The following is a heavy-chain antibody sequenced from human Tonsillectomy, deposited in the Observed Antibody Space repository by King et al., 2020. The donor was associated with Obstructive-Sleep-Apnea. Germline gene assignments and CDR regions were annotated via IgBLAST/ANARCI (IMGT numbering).Heavy chain of an antibody. J-gene: IGHJ4*02. V-gene: IGHV3-21*01. D-gene: IGHD3-10*01. CDR3: AIAYGSGSYYNGNFDY. CDR1: GFTFSSDS. Sequence: VQLVESGGGLVKPGGSLRLSCAASGFTFSSDSMHWVRQAPGKGLEWVSFITSSSSYIYFADIVKGRFTISRDNAKNALYLHMNSLRAEDTAVDYCAIAYGSGSYYNGNFDYWGQGTLGTVPS. CDR2: ITSSSSYI.